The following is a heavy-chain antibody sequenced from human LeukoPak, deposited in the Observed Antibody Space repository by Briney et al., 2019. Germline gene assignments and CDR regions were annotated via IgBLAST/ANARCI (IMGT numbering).Heavy chain of an antibody. D-gene: IGHD2-2*01. CDR2: ISAYNGNT. CDR1: GYTFTSYG. Sequence: ASVKVSCKASGYTFTSYGISWVRQAPGQGLEWMGWISAYNGNTNYAQKLQGRVTMTTDTSTSTAYMELRSLRSDDTAVYYCAGDLGYCSSTSCYEFGAYWGQGTLVTVSS. CDR3: AGDLGYCSSTSCYEFGAY. J-gene: IGHJ4*02. V-gene: IGHV1-18*01.